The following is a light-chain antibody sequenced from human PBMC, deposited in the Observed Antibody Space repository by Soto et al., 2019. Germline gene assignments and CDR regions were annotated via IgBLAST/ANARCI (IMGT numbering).Light chain of an antibody. Sequence: QSVLTQPPSLSGAPGQRFTISCTGSSSNIGAGYDVHWYQQLPGTAPKLLIYGNSDRPSGVPDRFSGSKSDTSASLAITGLQAEDEADYYCQSYDNSLSAFVFGTGTKLTVL. CDR1: SSNIGAGYD. CDR2: GNS. CDR3: QSYDNSLSAFV. J-gene: IGLJ1*01. V-gene: IGLV1-40*01.